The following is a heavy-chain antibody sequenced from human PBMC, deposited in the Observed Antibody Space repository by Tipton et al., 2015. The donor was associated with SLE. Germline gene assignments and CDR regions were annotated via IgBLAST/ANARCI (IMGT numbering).Heavy chain of an antibody. D-gene: IGHD3-10*01. J-gene: IGHJ3*02. CDR1: GGSISSFY. CDR3: ARESI. CDR2: IYFTGST. Sequence: TLSLTCTVSGGSISSFYWSWIRQPPGKGLEWIGRIYFTGSTEYNPSLKSRVTISIDTSKNQFSLRLISVTAADTAVYYCARESIWGQGTMVTVSS. V-gene: IGHV4-59*08.